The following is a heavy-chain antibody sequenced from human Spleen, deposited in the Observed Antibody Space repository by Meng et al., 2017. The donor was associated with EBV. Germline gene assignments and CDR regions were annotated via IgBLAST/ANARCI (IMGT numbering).Heavy chain of an antibody. CDR2: ITPYNGDT. CDR1: GYTFTYRY. Sequence: QMHLVQSGAEGKKPESSVKISCKASGYTFTYRYLNWVRQAPGQALEWMGWITPYNGDTDYAQKFQDRVTITRDTSLSTTYMELTNLRSEDTAMYYCARSSLTGTDWYFNFWGRGTLVTVSS. V-gene: IGHV1-45*02. D-gene: IGHD1/OR15-1a*01. CDR3: ARSSLTGTDWYFNF. J-gene: IGHJ2*01.